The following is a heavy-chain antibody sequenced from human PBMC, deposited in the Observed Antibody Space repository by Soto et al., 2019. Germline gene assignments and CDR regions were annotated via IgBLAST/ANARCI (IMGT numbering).Heavy chain of an antibody. Sequence: SSETLSLTCTVSGGSISSSSYYWGWVRQPPGKGLECIGSIYYDGNTYYNPSLKSRVIISVDMSKNQFSLKLSSVTAADTAVYYCARSILAPRLFMYLFDYCGQGSLVPVSS. CDR3: ARSILAPRLFMYLFDY. V-gene: IGHV4-39*01. J-gene: IGHJ4*02. D-gene: IGHD6-6*01. CDR1: GGSISSSSYY. CDR2: IYYDGNT.